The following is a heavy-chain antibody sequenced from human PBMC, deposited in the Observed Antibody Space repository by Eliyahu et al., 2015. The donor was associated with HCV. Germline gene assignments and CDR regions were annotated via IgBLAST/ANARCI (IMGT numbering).Heavy chain of an antibody. CDR2: IRSKAYGGTT. D-gene: IGHD4-17*01. V-gene: IGHV3-49*05. CDR1: GFTFGDYA. CDR3: TRSSNGRTKMTTVYRFDP. Sequence: EVQLVESGGGLVKPGRSLRLSCTASGFTFGDYALSWFRQAPGKGLEWVGFIRSKAYGGTTEYAASVKGRFTISRDDSKSIAYLQMNSLKTEDTAVYYCTRSSNGRTKMTTVYRFDPWGQGTLVTVSS. J-gene: IGHJ5*02.